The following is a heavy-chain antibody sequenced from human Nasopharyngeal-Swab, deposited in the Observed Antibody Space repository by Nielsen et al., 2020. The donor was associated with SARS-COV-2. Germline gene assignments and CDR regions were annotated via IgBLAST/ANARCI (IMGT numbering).Heavy chain of an antibody. CDR3: ARVRRPMVRGVHSNWFDP. CDR1: GGSFSGYY. CDR2: INHSGST. J-gene: IGHJ5*02. D-gene: IGHD3-10*01. V-gene: IGHV4-34*01. Sequence: SQTLSLTCAVYGGSFSGYYWSWIRQPPGKGLEWIGEINHSGSTNYNTSLKSRVTISVDTSKNQFSLKLSSVTAADTAVYYCARVRRPMVRGVHSNWFDPWGQGTLVTVSS.